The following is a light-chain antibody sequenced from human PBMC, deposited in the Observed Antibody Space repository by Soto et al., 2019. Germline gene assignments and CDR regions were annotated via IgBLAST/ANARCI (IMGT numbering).Light chain of an antibody. J-gene: IGKJ5*01. CDR1: QSVSSS. V-gene: IGKV3-20*01. Sequence: EIVLTQSPGTLSLSPGERATLSCRASQSVSSSLAWYQQKTGQAPRLLISGASSRATGIPDRFSGSGSETDFTVTISRLEPEDFALYYCQQYGGSPITFGQGTRLEIK. CDR2: GAS. CDR3: QQYGGSPIT.